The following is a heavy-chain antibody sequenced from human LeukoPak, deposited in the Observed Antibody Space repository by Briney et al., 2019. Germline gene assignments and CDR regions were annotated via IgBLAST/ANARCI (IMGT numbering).Heavy chain of an antibody. CDR2: MNTDGSTT. Sequence: GGSLRLSCAASGFTFSTYWMHWVRQAPGKGLVWVSRMNTDGSTTSYADSVKGRFTISRDNAQNTLYLQMNSLRVEDTAVYYCARVSDSSGWYTIDYWGQGTLVTVSS. J-gene: IGHJ4*02. CDR1: GFTFSTYW. CDR3: ARVSDSSGWYTIDY. D-gene: IGHD6-19*01. V-gene: IGHV3-74*01.